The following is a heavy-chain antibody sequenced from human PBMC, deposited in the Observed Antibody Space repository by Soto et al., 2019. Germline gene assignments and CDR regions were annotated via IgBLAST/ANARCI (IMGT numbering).Heavy chain of an antibody. CDR2: ISPDNGNT. J-gene: IGHJ6*02. D-gene: IGHD5-12*01. Sequence: QVQLVQSGGEVKKPGASVKVSCKASGYTFTIYGINWVRQAPGQGLEWMGWISPDNGNTNYAQKLQGRVTLTTDTSTSTGYIDLRSRRSDDTAVYYCARALGDGGSAEMDVWCHGATATVSS. CDR3: ARALGDGGSAEMDV. V-gene: IGHV1-18*01. CDR1: GYTFTIYG.